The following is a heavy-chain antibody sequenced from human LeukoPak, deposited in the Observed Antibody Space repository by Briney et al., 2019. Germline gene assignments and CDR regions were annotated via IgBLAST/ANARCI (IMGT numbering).Heavy chain of an antibody. V-gene: IGHV3-23*01. J-gene: IGHJ4*02. CDR2: ISGSGGGT. Sequence: PGGSLRLSCAVSGISLSNYGMSWVRQAPGKGLEWVAGISGSGGGTNYADSVKGRFTISRDNPKNTLNLQMNRLRAEDTAVYFCAKRGVVIRVILVGFHKEAYYFDSWGQGALVTVSS. CDR1: GISLSNYG. CDR3: AKRGVVIRVILVGFHKEAYYFDS. D-gene: IGHD3-22*01.